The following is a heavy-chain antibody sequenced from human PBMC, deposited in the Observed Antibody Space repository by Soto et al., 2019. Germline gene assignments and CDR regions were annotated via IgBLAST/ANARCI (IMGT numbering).Heavy chain of an antibody. CDR2: INSGSNT. V-gene: IGHV3-23*01. J-gene: IGHJ4*02. CDR1: GFTFTSSA. CDR3: ASRGVYYFDH. D-gene: IGHD2-8*02. Sequence: GGSLRLSCAASGFTFTSSAMSWVRQAPGKGLEWVSTINSGSNTYYADSVKGRFPISRDNYKNTLYLEMNSLRAEDTAVYYCASRGVYYFDHWGQGSLVTVSS.